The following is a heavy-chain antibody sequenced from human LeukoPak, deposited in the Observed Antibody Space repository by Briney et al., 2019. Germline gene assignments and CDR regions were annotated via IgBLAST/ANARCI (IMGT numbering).Heavy chain of an antibody. V-gene: IGHV1-2*02. CDR1: GYTFTGYY. Sequence: ASVKVSCKASGYTFTGYYMHWVRQAPGQGLEWMGWINPNSGGTNYAQKFQGRVTMTRDTSISTAYMELSRLRSDDTAVYYCAKDPRVAQPGPEWANWGSHFDYWGQGTLVTVSS. CDR3: AKDPRVAQPGPEWANWGSHFDY. J-gene: IGHJ4*02. D-gene: IGHD7-27*01. CDR2: INPNSGGT.